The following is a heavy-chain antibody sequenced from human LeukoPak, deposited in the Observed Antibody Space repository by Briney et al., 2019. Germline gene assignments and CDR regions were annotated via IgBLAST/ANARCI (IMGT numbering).Heavy chain of an antibody. D-gene: IGHD6-19*01. CDR3: AKDLAAVAGIDY. V-gene: IGHV3-30*18. J-gene: IGHJ4*02. CDR2: ISYDGSNE. CDR1: GFTFSSYG. Sequence: GGSLRLSCAASGFTFSSYGMHWVRQAPGKGPEWVALISYDGSNEYYADSVKGRFTISRDNSKNTLYLQMNSLRGEDTAVYYCAKDLAAVAGIDYWGQGTLVTVSS.